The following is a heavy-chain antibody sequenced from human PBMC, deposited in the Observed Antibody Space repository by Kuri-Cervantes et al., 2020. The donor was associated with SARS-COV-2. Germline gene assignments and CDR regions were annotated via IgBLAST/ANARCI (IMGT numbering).Heavy chain of an antibody. CDR2: IYYGGST. J-gene: IGHJ3*02. Sequence: SETLSLTCTVSGGSISSSSYYWGWIRQPPGKGLEWIGSIYYGGSTYYNPSLKSRVTISVDTSKNQFSLKLSSVTAADTAVYYCARAPRGDIVVVPAPDAFDIWGQGTMVTVSS. D-gene: IGHD2-2*01. CDR1: GGSISSSSYY. CDR3: ARAPRGDIVVVPAPDAFDI. V-gene: IGHV4-39*07.